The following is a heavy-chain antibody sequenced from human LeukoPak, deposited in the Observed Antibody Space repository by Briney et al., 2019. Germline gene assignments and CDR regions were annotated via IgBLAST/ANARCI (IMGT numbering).Heavy chain of an antibody. CDR1: GYTFTSYD. Sequence: GASVKVSCKASGYTFTSYDINWVRQATGQGLEWMGWMNPNSGNTGYAQKFQVRVTMTRNTSISTAYMELSSLRSENTAVYYCARGLSSYSSGWYGMIYYYYYGMDVWGQGTTVTVSS. D-gene: IGHD6-19*01. V-gene: IGHV1-8*01. J-gene: IGHJ6*02. CDR2: MNPNSGNT. CDR3: ARGLSSYSSGWYGMIYYYYYGMDV.